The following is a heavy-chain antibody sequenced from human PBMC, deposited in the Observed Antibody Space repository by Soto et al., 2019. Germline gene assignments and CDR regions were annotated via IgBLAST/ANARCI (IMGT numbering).Heavy chain of an antibody. J-gene: IGHJ5*02. V-gene: IGHV6-1*01. CDR1: GDSVSSNSAA. CDR2: TYYRSKWYN. Sequence: QVQLQQSGPGLVKPSQTLSLTCAISGDSVSSNSAAWNWIRQSPSRGLEWLGRTYYRSKWYNDYAVSVKSRITIPPDTANNQFSLQLTSVTAEDTAVYYCAGSVRQEGWFAPWGQGTLVTVSS. CDR3: AGSVRQEGWFAP. D-gene: IGHD3-16*01.